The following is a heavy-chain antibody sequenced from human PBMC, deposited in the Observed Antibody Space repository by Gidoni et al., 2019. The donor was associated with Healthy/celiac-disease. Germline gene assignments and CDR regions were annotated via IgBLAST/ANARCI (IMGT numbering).Heavy chain of an antibody. V-gene: IGHV1-8*01. D-gene: IGHD6-19*01. Sequence: QVQLVQSGAEVKKPGASVKVSCKASGYTFTSYDINWVRQATGQGLEWMGWMNPNSGNTGYAQKFQGRVTMTRNTSISTAYMELSSLRSEDTAVYYCARRQWLGIFNLVYFDYWGQGTLVTVSS. J-gene: IGHJ4*02. CDR3: ARRQWLGIFNLVYFDY. CDR1: GYTFTSYD. CDR2: MNPNSGNT.